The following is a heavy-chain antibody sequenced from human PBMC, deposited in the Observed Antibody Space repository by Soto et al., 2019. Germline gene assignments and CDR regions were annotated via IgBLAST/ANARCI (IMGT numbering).Heavy chain of an antibody. CDR1: ECTFSIQT. J-gene: IGHJ3*02. Sequence: LRLSRAASECTFSIQTRHWVRRAPGKGLEYVSAITSNGGSTYYANSVKGRFTISRDNSKNTLYLQMGSLRAEDMAVYYCARNTGYDILTGYYEVAFDIWGQGTMVTVSS. D-gene: IGHD3-9*01. CDR2: ITSNGGST. CDR3: ARNTGYDILTGYYEVAFDI. V-gene: IGHV3-64*01.